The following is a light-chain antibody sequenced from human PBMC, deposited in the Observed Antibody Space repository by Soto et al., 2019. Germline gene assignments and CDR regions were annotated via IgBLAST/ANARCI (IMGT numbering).Light chain of an antibody. J-gene: IGLJ1*01. Sequence: QSALTQPAPVSGSPGQSITISCTGTSSDVGFSNYVFWYQQHPGKAPKLIISDVSNRPSGVSNRFSGSKSGNTASLTISGLQAEDEADYYCSSYTSSSTDVFGTGTRSPS. CDR2: DVS. CDR3: SSYTSSSTDV. CDR1: SSDVGFSNY. V-gene: IGLV2-14*01.